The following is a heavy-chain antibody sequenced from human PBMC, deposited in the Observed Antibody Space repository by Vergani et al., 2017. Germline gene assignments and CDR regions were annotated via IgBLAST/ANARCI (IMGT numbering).Heavy chain of an antibody. CDR2: ISGSGGST. Sequence: EVQLLESGGGLVQPGGSLRLSCAASGFTFSSYAMSWVRQAPGKGLEWVSTISGSGGSTYYADSVKGRFTISRDNSKNTLYLQMNSLRAEDTSVYFCANRPAAGIDSWGQGTLVTVSS. V-gene: IGHV3-23*01. D-gene: IGHD2-2*01. CDR1: GFTFSSYA. J-gene: IGHJ4*02. CDR3: ANRPAAGIDS.